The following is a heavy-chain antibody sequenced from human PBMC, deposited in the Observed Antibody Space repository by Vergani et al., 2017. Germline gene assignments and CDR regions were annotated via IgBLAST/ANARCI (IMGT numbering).Heavy chain of an antibody. CDR1: GYTFTYRY. CDR2: ITPFNGNT. J-gene: IGHJ4*02. CDR3: ARGPSLVYYYDSSGFDY. D-gene: IGHD3-22*01. Sequence: QMQLVQSGAEVKKTGSSVKVSCKASGYTFTYRYLHWVRQAPGQALEWMGWITPFNGNTNYAQKFQDRVTITRDRSMSTAYMELSSLRSEDTAMYYCARGPSLVYYYDSSGFDYWGQGTLVTVSS. V-gene: IGHV1-45*02.